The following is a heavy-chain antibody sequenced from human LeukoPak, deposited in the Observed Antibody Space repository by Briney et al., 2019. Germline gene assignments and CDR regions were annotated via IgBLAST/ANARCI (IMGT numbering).Heavy chain of an antibody. CDR3: ARDTHYGAGMDV. Sequence: PSETLSLTCTVSGGSISSYYWSWIRQPPGKGLEWIGYIYYSGSTNYNPSLKSRVTISVDTSKNQFSLKLSSVTAADTAVYYCARDTHYGAGMDVWGQGTTVTVSS. CDR1: GGSISSYY. CDR2: IYYSGST. J-gene: IGHJ6*02. V-gene: IGHV4-59*12. D-gene: IGHD4-17*01.